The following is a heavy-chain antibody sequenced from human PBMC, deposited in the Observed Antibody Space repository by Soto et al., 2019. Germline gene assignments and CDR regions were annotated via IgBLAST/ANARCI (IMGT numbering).Heavy chain of an antibody. Sequence: GGSLRLSCVASGFTFSGSVIHWVRQASGKGLEWVGRIRTKADDHATAYAASVKGRFTLSRDDSQNTAFLQMSSLDTEDTAVYYCSTFTRAYCNSATCFDVEASSGPGTMVTVSS. V-gene: IGHV3-73*01. CDR2: IRTKADDHAT. J-gene: IGHJ5*02. CDR1: GFTFSGSV. D-gene: IGHD2-2*01. CDR3: STFTRAYCNSATCFDVEAS.